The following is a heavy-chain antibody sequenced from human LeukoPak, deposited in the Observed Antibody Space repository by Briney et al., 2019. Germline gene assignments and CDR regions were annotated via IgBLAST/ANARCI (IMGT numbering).Heavy chain of an antibody. CDR2: IYPGDSDT. V-gene: IGHV5-51*01. D-gene: IGHD5-24*01. J-gene: IGHJ5*02. Sequence: PGESLKISCKGSGYRFTSYWIGWVRQMPGKGLEWMGIIYPGDSDTRYSPSFQGQVTISADKSISTAYLQWSSLKASDTAMHYCARQDGYNFGDPGPWGQGTLVTVSS. CDR1: GYRFTSYW. CDR3: ARQDGYNFGDPGP.